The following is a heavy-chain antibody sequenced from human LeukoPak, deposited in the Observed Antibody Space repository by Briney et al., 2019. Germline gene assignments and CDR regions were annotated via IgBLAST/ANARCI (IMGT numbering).Heavy chain of an antibody. J-gene: IGHJ5*02. CDR1: GCSISSGGYY. CDR2: IYYSGST. V-gene: IGHV4-31*03. CDR3: ASRRARGNWFDP. D-gene: IGHD3-10*01. Sequence: SETLSLTCTVSGCSISSGGYYWSWIRQHPGKGLEWIGYIYYSGSTYYNPSLKSRVTISVDTSKNQFSLKLSSVTAADTAVYYCASRRARGNWFDPWGQGTLVTVSS.